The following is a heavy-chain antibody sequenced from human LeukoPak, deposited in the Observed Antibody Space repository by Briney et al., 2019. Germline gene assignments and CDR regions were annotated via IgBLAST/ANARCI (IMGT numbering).Heavy chain of an antibody. CDR2: IYSGGST. Sequence: GSLRLSCAASGFTVSSNYMSWVRQAPGKGLEWVSVIYSGGSTYYADSVKGRFTISRDNSKNTLYLQMNSLRAEDTAVYYCARGLRGTYYFDYWGQGTLVTVTS. CDR3: ARGLRGTYYFDY. CDR1: GFTVSSNY. V-gene: IGHV3-66*01. J-gene: IGHJ4*02. D-gene: IGHD1-1*01.